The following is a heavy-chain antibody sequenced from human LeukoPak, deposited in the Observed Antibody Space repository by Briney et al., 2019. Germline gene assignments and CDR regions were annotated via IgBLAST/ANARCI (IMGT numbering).Heavy chain of an antibody. V-gene: IGHV1-2*02. J-gene: IGHJ6*03. CDR2: INPNIGGT. CDR3: ARDRGYSYGYFYYYYYMDV. D-gene: IGHD5-18*01. Sequence: AASVKVSCNASGYTFTDYYMHWVRQAPGQGLEWMGWINPNIGGTNYAQKFQGRVTMTRDTSISTAYMELSRLRSDDTAVYYCARDRGYSYGYFYYYYYMDVWGKGTTVTVSS. CDR1: GYTFTDYY.